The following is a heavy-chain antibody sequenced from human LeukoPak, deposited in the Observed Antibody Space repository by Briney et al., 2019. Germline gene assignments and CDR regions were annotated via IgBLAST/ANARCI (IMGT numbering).Heavy chain of an antibody. J-gene: IGHJ4*02. D-gene: IGHD3-10*01. V-gene: IGHV3-21*01. CDR1: GFTFSTYS. CDR2: ISSSSNYI. Sequence: GGSLRLSCAASGFTFSTYSMNWVRQAPGKGLEWVSCISSSSNYIYYADSVKGRFTISRDNAKNSLYLQMNSLRAEDTAVYYCARDLYGSGIVIDYWGQGTLVPVSS. CDR3: ARDLYGSGIVIDY.